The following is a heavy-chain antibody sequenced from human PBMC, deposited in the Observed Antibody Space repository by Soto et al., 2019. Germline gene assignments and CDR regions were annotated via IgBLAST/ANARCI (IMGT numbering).Heavy chain of an antibody. CDR1: GYTFTGYY. D-gene: IGHD4-4*01. CDR2: INPNSGGT. CDR3: ARENSNYVNYYYYGMDV. V-gene: IGHV1-2*04. Sequence: ASVKVSCKASGYTFTGYYMHWVRQAPGQGLEWMGWINPNSGGTNYAQKFQGWVTMTRDTSISTAYMELSRLRSDDTAVYYCARENSNYVNYYYYGMDVWGQGTTVTSP. J-gene: IGHJ6*02.